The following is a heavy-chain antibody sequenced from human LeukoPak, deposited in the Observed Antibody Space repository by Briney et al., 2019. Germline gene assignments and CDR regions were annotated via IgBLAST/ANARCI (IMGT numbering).Heavy chain of an antibody. Sequence: GGSLRLSCAASGFTVSSNYMSWVRQAPGKGLEWVSVIYSGGSTYYADSVKGRFTISRDNPKNTLYLQMNSLRAEDTAVYYCARAPLRTMVRGVIDYWGQGTLVTVSS. CDR1: GFTVSSNY. CDR2: IYSGGST. V-gene: IGHV3-66*01. CDR3: ARAPLRTMVRGVIDY. D-gene: IGHD3-10*01. J-gene: IGHJ4*02.